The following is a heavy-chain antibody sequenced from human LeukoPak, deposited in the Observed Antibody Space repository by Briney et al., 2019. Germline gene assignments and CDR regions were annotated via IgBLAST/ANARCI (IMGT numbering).Heavy chain of an antibody. Sequence: PSETLSLTCAVYGGSLNDYLWSWIRQPPGQGLEWIGEVGHSGTTNYNPSLKSRVTTSVDTSKNQFSLKLTSVTAADTAVYYCARELISSRAAFDTWGQGTVVTVSS. V-gene: IGHV4-34*01. CDR2: VGHSGTT. CDR1: GGSLNDYL. J-gene: IGHJ3*02. CDR3: ARELISSRAAFDT. D-gene: IGHD3-10*01.